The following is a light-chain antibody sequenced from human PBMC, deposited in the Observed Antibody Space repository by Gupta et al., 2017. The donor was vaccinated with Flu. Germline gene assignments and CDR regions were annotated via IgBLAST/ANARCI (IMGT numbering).Light chain of an antibody. CDR3: ASWDDSLNGGV. CDR2: SNN. V-gene: IGLV1-44*01. Sequence: ATNSYSGTRSKIGSNTLRWYQQLPPTAPNLLIYSNNQRPSGVPDRFSGSKSDTSASLAIRGLQAEDEADYYCASWDDSLNGGVFGGGTKLTVL. CDR1: RSKIGSNT. J-gene: IGLJ3*02.